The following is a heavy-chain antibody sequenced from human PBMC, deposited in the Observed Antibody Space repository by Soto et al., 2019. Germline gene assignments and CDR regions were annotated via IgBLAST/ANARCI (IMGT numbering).Heavy chain of an antibody. CDR3: ARVFYDFWSGYYNSYMDV. D-gene: IGHD3-3*01. CDR2: IWYDGSNK. CDR1: GFTFSSYG. V-gene: IGHV3-33*01. J-gene: IGHJ6*03. Sequence: QVQLVESGGGVVQPGRSLRLSCAASGFTFSSYGMHWVRQAPGKGLEGVAVIWYDGSNKYYADSVKGRFTISRDNSKNTLYLQMTSLRAEDTAVYYCARVFYDFWSGYYNSYMDVWGKGTTVTVSS.